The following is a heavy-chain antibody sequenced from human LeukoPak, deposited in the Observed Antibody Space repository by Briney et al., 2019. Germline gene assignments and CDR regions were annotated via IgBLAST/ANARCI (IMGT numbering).Heavy chain of an antibody. CDR3: ARQQDYDSSGYLDY. CDR1: GGSISSYY. D-gene: IGHD3-22*01. Sequence: SETLSLTCTVSGGSISSYYWSWIRQPPGKGLEWIGYIYYSGSTNYNPSLKSRVTISVDTSKNQFSLKLSSVTAADTAVYYCARQQDYDSSGYLDYWGQGTLVTVSS. V-gene: IGHV4-59*08. J-gene: IGHJ4*02. CDR2: IYYSGST.